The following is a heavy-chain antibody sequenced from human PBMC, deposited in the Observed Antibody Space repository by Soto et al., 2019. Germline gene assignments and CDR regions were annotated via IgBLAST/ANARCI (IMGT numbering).Heavy chain of an antibody. CDR3: ARLGANDFGDYYSGVTYHHYYGMDV. CDR2: IYYSGST. J-gene: IGHJ6*02. D-gene: IGHD2-21*02. Sequence: QLQLQESGPGLVKSSETLSLTCTVSGDSISSSTNYWGWIRQPPGKGLEWLGNIYYSGSTYYNPSLKCRVTISVDTSKNHFSLNLSSVTAADTAVYYCARLGANDFGDYYSGVTYHHYYGMDVWGQGTTVTVSS. CDR1: GDSISSSTNY. V-gene: IGHV4-39*02.